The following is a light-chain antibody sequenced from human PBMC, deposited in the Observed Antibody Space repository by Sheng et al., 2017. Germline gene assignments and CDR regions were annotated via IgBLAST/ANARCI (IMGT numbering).Light chain of an antibody. CDR1: QSIRRY. J-gene: IGKJ1*01. V-gene: IGKV1-5*03. CDR2: EAS. Sequence: DIQMTQSPSTLSASVGDRVTITCRASQSIRRYLAWYQQKPGKAPTLLISEASILESGVPSRFSGSASGTEFTLTISSLQPDDFATYYCQEYDTFTRTFGQGTSVE. CDR3: QEYDTFTRT.